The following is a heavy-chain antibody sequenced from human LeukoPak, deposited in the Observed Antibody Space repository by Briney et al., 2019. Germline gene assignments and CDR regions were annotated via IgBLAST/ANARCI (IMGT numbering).Heavy chain of an antibody. Sequence: GASVKVSCKASGFTFTNYNMHWVRQAPGQGLEWMGIINPSGGSTNYAQNFRARVTMTRDASTSTVYMELSSLRSEDTAVYYCARVRDGYNDAYDIWGQGTMVTVPS. CDR2: INPSGGST. V-gene: IGHV1-46*01. D-gene: IGHD5-24*01. J-gene: IGHJ3*02. CDR3: ARVRDGYNDAYDI. CDR1: GFTFTNYN.